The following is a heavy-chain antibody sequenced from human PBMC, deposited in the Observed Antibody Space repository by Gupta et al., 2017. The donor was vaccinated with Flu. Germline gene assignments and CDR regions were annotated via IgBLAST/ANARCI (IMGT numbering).Heavy chain of an antibody. D-gene: IGHD1-7*01. CDR1: DYA. CDR3: TSHPRGNSGAFDI. Sequence: DYAMGWVRQAPGKGLEWVSFIRSKAYGETTEYAPSVKGRFTISRDDSQSIAYLQVNSLKIEDTAVYYCTSHPRGNSGAFDIWGQGTMVTVSS. V-gene: IGHV3-49*04. CDR2: IRSKAYGETT. J-gene: IGHJ3*02.